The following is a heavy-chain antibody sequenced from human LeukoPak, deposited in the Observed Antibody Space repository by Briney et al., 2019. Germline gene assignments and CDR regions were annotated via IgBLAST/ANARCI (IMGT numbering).Heavy chain of an antibody. CDR3: ARKSRGGSYGVGLDY. Sequence: ASVKVSCKASGGTFSSYAISWVRQAPGQGLEWMGGIIPIFGTANYAQKFQGRVTITADESTSTAYMELSSLRSEDTAVYYCARKSRGGSYGVGLDYWGQGTLVTVSS. CDR2: IIPIFGTA. CDR1: GGTFSSYA. V-gene: IGHV1-69*13. D-gene: IGHD1-26*01. J-gene: IGHJ4*02.